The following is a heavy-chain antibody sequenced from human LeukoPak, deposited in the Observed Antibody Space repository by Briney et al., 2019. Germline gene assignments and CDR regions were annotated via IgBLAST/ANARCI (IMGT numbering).Heavy chain of an antibody. CDR2: IYSGGST. Sequence: GGSLRLSCAASGFTVSSNYMSWVRQAPGKGLEWVSVIYSGGSTYYADSVKGRFTISRDNSKNTLYLQMNSLRAEDTAVYYCARAQYSSSFNWFDPWGQGTLVTVSS. CDR3: ARAQYSSSFNWFDP. CDR1: GFTVSSNY. D-gene: IGHD6-13*01. J-gene: IGHJ5*02. V-gene: IGHV3-66*01.